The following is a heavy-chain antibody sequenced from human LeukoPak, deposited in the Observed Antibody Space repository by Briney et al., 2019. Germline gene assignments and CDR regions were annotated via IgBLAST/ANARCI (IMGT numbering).Heavy chain of an antibody. V-gene: IGHV3-30*03. Sequence: RVSCARSGFTLGRCVMQWVRSGPGKGLEKKTVISYDGSNKYYADSVKGRFTISRDNSKNTLYLQMNSLRAEDTAVYYCARNLGDYGPFFDYWGQGTLVTVSS. J-gene: IGHJ4*02. CDR3: ARNLGDYGPFFDY. D-gene: IGHD4-17*01. CDR2: ISYDGSNK. CDR1: GFTLGRCV.